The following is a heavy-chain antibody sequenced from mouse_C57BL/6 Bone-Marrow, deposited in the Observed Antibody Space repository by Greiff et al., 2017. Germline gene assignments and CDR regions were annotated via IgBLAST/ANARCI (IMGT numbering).Heavy chain of an antibody. CDR1: GYTFTSYW. CDR2: IHPNSGST. CDR3: ARWGSSYAMDY. J-gene: IGHJ4*01. D-gene: IGHD1-1*01. Sequence: VQLQQPGAELVKPGASVKLSCKASGYTFTSYWMHWVKQRPGQGLEWIGMIHPNSGSTNYNEKFKSKATLTVDKSSSTAYMQLSSLTSVDSAVYYRARWGSSYAMDYWGQGTSVTVSS. V-gene: IGHV1-64*01.